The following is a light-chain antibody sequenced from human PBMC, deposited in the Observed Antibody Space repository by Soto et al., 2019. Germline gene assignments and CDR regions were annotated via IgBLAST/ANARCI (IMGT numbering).Light chain of an antibody. CDR2: EVK. CDR3: SSYAGNNNFV. V-gene: IGLV2-8*01. Sequence: QSVLTQPPSASGSPGQSVTVSCTGSSSDIGDYNFVSWYQQHPGKAPKLIIYEVKKRPSGVPDRFSASKSGNTASLTVSGLQDEDEADSYCSSYAGNNNFVFGSGTKVTVL. CDR1: SSDIGDYNF. J-gene: IGLJ1*01.